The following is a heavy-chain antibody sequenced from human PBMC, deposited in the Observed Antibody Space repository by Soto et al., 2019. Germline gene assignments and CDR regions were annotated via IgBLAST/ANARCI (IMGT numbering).Heavy chain of an antibody. CDR1: GFTFSSYA. CDR2: ISGSGGST. V-gene: IGHV3-23*01. J-gene: IGHJ4*02. CDR3: AKAAYYYDSSGYYYGYYFDY. Sequence: GGSLRLSCAASGFTFSSYAMSWVRQAPGKGLEWVSAISGSGGSTYYADSVKGRFTISRDNSKNTLYLQMNSLRAEDTAVYYCAKAAYYYDSSGYYYGYYFDYWGQGTLVTVSS. D-gene: IGHD3-22*01.